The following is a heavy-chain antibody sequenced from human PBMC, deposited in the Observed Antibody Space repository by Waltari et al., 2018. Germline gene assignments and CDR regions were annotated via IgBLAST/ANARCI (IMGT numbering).Heavy chain of an antibody. CDR3: AREGAKNAFDI. CDR1: GYTFTGYY. D-gene: IGHD3-16*01. J-gene: IGHJ3*02. CDR2: INPNSGGT. V-gene: IGHV1-2*06. Sequence: QVQLVQSGAEVKKPGASVKVSCTASGYTFTGYYMHWVRQAPGQGLEWMGRINPNSGGTNYAQKVPGRVTMTRDTSISTAYMELSRLRSDDTAVYYCAREGAKNAFDIWGQGTMVTVSS.